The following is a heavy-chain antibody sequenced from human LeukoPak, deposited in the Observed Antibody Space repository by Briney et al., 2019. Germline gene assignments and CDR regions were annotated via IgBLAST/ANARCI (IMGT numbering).Heavy chain of an antibody. V-gene: IGHV4-31*03. CDR2: IYYSGST. CDR1: GGSISSGGYY. J-gene: IGHJ4*02. Sequence: ASETLSLTCTVSGGSISSGGYYWSWIRQHPGKGLEWIGYIYYSGSTYYNPSLKSRVTISVDTSKNQFSLKLSSVTAADTAVYYCAGRRGSSLASIDSWGQGTLVTVSS. D-gene: IGHD2-15*01. CDR3: AGRRGSSLASIDS.